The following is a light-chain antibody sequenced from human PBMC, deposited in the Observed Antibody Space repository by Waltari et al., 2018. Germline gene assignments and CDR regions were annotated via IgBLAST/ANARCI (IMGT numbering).Light chain of an antibody. CDR1: QSVNSN. CDR3: QQYNNWPPVT. Sequence: EIVMTQSPATLSVSPGERATLSCRASQSVNSNLAWYQQKPGQAPRLLIYGASTRATAIPARFSGSGSGTVSTLTISSMQSEDFAVYYCQQYNNWPPVTFGPGTKVDIK. J-gene: IGKJ3*01. V-gene: IGKV3-15*01. CDR2: GAS.